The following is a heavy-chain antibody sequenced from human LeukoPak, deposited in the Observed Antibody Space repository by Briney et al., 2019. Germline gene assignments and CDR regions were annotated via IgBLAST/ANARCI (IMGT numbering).Heavy chain of an antibody. CDR3: ARHGPMYYYDSSGYYLDY. V-gene: IGHV4-39*01. CDR2: IYYSGRT. J-gene: IGHJ4*02. D-gene: IGHD3-22*01. Sequence: SEALSLTCTVSGGSISSSSYSRGCIRPPPGKGLELIASIYYSGRTYYNPSLKSRVTISVDTSKNQFRLKLSSVTAADKAVYYCARHGPMYYYDSSGYYLDYWGQGTLVTVSS. CDR1: GGSISSSSYS.